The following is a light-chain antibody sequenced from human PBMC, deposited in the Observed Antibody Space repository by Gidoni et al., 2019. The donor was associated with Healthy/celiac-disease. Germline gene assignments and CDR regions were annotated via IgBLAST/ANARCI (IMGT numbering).Light chain of an antibody. J-gene: IGKJ4*01. CDR3: QQYGSSLLT. CDR1: QSVSSSY. CDR2: GAS. V-gene: IGKV3-20*01. Sequence: EIVLTLSPGTLSLSPGERATLSCRASQSVSSSYLAWYQQKPGQAPRLLIYGASSRATGIPDMFSGSGSGTDFTLTISRLEPEDFAVYYCQQYGSSLLTFGGGTKVEIK.